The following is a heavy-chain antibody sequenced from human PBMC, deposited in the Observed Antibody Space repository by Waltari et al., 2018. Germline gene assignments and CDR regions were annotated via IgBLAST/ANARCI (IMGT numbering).Heavy chain of an antibody. D-gene: IGHD3-10*01. CDR3: ARGSSGTFYNYLDS. Sequence: QVRLVQSGAEVKKPGASVRVSCTASGYTFTTHYIHWVRQAPGQGLEWMGIINPTEGNTNYAQKFQGRVTMTTGTSTTTVYLDLSSLRSDDTAVYYCARGSSGTFYNYLDSWGQGTLVTVSS. CDR2: INPTEGNT. CDR1: GYTFTTHY. J-gene: IGHJ4*02. V-gene: IGHV1-46*01.